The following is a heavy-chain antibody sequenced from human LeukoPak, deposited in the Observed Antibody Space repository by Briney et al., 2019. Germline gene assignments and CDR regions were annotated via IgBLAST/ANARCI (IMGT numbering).Heavy chain of an antibody. V-gene: IGHV4-38-2*01. CDR1: GYSISSGYY. J-gene: IGHJ4*02. D-gene: IGHD3-22*01. CDR3: ARLLDYYDSSGYYYFDY. Sequence: SETLSLTCAVSGYSISSGYYWGWIRQPPGKGLEWIGSIYHSGSNYYNPSLKSRVTISVDTSKNQLSLQLSYFSAADTAVYDCARLLDYYDSSGYYYFDYWGQGTLVTVSS. CDR2: IYHSGSN.